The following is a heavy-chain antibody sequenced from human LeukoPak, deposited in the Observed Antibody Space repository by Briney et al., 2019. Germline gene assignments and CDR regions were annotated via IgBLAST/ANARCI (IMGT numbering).Heavy chain of an antibody. Sequence: GGSLRLSCEGSGFTVRSSYMSWVRQAPGKGLEWVAVIYRDGATYYADSVKGRFTISKDNAEIRLYLQMTSLRADDTGLYYCTRGRYHDVGAYFYWGQGTQVTVSS. CDR3: TRGRYHDVGAYFY. CDR2: IYRDGAT. CDR1: GFTVRSSY. D-gene: IGHD3-22*01. V-gene: IGHV3-53*01. J-gene: IGHJ4*02.